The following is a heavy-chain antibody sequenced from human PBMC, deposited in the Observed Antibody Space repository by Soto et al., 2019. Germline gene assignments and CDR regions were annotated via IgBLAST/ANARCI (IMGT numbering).Heavy chain of an antibody. D-gene: IGHD2-15*01. CDR1: GGSIITGGYY. CDR3: ARTKCSGGSCYSWSLGY. J-gene: IGHJ4*02. CDR2: RYYSEST. Sequence: PSETLSLTCTVSGGSIITGGYYWSWIRQLPGKGLEWIGHRYYSESTYYNPSLKSRVSISLDTSKNQFSLKLSFVTAADTAMYYCARTKCSGGSCYSWSLGYWGQGTPVTVSS. V-gene: IGHV4-31*03.